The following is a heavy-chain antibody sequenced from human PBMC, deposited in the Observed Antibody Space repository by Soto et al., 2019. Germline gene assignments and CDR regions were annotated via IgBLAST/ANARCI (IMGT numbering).Heavy chain of an antibody. Sequence: ASVKVSCKASGYTFISYAMHWVRQAPGQSFEWMGWINTGDGNTKYSQKLQGRVTITRDTSASTAYMELRSLRSEDTAMYYCARDGGPPWYYGSGFHWFDPWGQGTLVTVSS. CDR3: ARDGGPPWYYGSGFHWFDP. CDR1: GYTFISYA. J-gene: IGHJ5*02. V-gene: IGHV1-3*04. CDR2: INTGDGNT. D-gene: IGHD3-10*01.